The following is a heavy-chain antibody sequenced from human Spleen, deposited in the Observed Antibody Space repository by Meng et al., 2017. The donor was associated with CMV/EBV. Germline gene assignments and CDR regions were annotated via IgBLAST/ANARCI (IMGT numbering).Heavy chain of an antibody. J-gene: IGHJ5*02. V-gene: IGHV4-34*01. CDR1: SFSGYY. Sequence: SFSGYYWSWIRQTPGKGLGWIGEINHSGSTNYNPSLKSRVTISVDTSKNQFSLKLSSVTAADTAVYYCARGELYCTNGVCVTGWFDPWGQGTLVTVSS. D-gene: IGHD2-8*01. CDR3: ARGELYCTNGVCVTGWFDP. CDR2: INHSGST.